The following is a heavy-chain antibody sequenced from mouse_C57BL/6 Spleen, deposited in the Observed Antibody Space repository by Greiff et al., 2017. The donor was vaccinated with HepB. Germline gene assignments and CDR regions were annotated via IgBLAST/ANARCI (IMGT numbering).Heavy chain of an antibody. V-gene: IGHV1-62-2*01. CDR3: ARHEEDDGYYPWYFDV. J-gene: IGHJ1*03. Sequence: QVQLQQSGAELVRPGASVTLSCKASGYTFTEYTIHWVKQRSGQGLEWIGWFYPGSGSIKYNEKFKDKATLTADKSSSTVYMELSRLTSEDSAVYFCARHEEDDGYYPWYFDVWGTGTTVTVSS. D-gene: IGHD2-3*01. CDR1: GYTFTEYT. CDR2: FYPGSGSI.